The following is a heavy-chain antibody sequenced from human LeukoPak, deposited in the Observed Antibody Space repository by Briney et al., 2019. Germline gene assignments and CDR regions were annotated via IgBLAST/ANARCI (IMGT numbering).Heavy chain of an antibody. CDR2: ISSSSSYI. CDR1: GFTFRSYA. V-gene: IGHV3-21*01. D-gene: IGHD1-14*01. CDR3: ARDHPDQTDY. J-gene: IGHJ4*02. Sequence: GGSLRLSCAASGFTFRSYAMSWVRQAPGKGLEWVSSISSSSSYIYYADSVKGRFTISRDNAKNSLYLQMNSLRAEDTAVYYCARDHPDQTDYWGQGTLVTVSS.